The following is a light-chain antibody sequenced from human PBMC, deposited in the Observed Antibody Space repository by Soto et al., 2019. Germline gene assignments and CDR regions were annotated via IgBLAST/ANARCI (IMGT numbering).Light chain of an antibody. J-gene: IGKJ1*01. CDR2: GAS. V-gene: IGKV3-15*01. CDR3: QQYSDWPPT. Sequence: ERVVTQSQATLSVSPGERATLSCRASQSVSSNFAWYQQKPGQAPRLLINGASTRATGIPARFGGSGSGTEFSLTISSLQSEDFAVYYCQQYSDWPPTFGQGAMV. CDR1: QSVSSN.